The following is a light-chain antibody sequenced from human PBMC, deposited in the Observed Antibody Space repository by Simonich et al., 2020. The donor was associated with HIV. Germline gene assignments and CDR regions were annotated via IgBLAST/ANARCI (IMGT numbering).Light chain of an antibody. CDR1: QSVSSN. V-gene: IGKV3-15*01. CDR3: QQYNSYSWT. CDR2: GAS. Sequence: EIVMTQSPATLSVSPGERATLSCRASQSVSSNLAWYQQKPGQAPRLRIYGASTRATGIPARFSGSGSGTQFTLTISSLQPDDFATYYCQQYNSYSWTFGQGTKVEIK. J-gene: IGKJ1*01.